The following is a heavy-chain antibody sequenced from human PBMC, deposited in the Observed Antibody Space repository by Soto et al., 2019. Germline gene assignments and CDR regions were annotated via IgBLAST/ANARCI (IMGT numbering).Heavy chain of an antibody. Sequence: SDTLSLTCSVSGGSISGYYWSYIRQPPGKGLEWIGYIYYSGRTNYNPSLQSRVTISVDTSKNQFSLKLTSVTAADTAVYYCARHRDCSGGTCYSGEFDPWGQGTLVTVS. CDR1: GGSISGYY. CDR3: ARHRDCSGGTCYSGEFDP. CDR2: IYYSGRT. J-gene: IGHJ5*02. D-gene: IGHD2-15*01. V-gene: IGHV4-59*08.